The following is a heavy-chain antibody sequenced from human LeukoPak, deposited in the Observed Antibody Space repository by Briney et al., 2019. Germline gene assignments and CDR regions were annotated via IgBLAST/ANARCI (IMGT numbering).Heavy chain of an antibody. Sequence: PSETLSLTRTVSGGSISSYYWSWIRQPPGKGLEWIGYIYYSGSTNYNPSLRSRVTISVDTSKNQFSLKLSSVTAADTAVYYCARALEWELLLDYWGQGTLVTVSS. J-gene: IGHJ4*02. CDR2: IYYSGST. CDR1: GGSISSYY. D-gene: IGHD1-26*01. CDR3: ARALEWELLLDY. V-gene: IGHV4-59*01.